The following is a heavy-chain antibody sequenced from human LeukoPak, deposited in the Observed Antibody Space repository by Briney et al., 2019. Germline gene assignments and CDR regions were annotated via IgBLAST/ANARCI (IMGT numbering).Heavy chain of an antibody. J-gene: IGHJ4*02. D-gene: IGHD6-13*01. CDR3: ARQQLSQLYYFDY. Sequence: PSETLSLTCTVPGGSISSYYWSWIRQPPGKGLEWIGYIYYSGSTNYNPSLKSRVTISVDTSKNQFSLKLSSVTAADTAVYYCARQQLSQLYYFDYWGQGTLVTVSS. CDR2: IYYSGST. V-gene: IGHV4-59*01. CDR1: GGSISSYY.